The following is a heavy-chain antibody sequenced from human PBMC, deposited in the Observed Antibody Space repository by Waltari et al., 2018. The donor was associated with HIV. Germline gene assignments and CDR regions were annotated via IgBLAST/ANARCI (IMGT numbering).Heavy chain of an antibody. D-gene: IGHD3-3*01. J-gene: IGHJ6*02. CDR1: GGSFSGYY. CDR2: INHSGST. CDR3: ARGYNFWSAHYGMDV. Sequence: QVQLQQWGAGLLKPSETLSLTCAVYGGSFSGYYWSWIRQPPGKGLEWIGEINHSGSTNYNPSRKSRVTISVDTSKNQFSLKLSSVTAADTAVYYCARGYNFWSAHYGMDVWGQGTTVTVSS. V-gene: IGHV4-34*01.